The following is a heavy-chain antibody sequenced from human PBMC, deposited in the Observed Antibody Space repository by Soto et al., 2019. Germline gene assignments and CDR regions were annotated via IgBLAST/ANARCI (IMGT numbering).Heavy chain of an antibody. D-gene: IGHD3-10*01. CDR3: ARDGWQMVRGVSISGGMDV. Sequence: QVQLQESGPGLVRPSQTLSLTCTVSGGSISSGDYYWSWIRQPPGKGLEGIGYISYSGSAYYNPSLKSRFTISIDTSKKQFSLNLRSVTAADTAVYYCARDGWQMVRGVSISGGMDVWGQGTTVTVSS. V-gene: IGHV4-30-4*01. CDR2: ISYSGSA. J-gene: IGHJ6*02. CDR1: GGSISSGDYY.